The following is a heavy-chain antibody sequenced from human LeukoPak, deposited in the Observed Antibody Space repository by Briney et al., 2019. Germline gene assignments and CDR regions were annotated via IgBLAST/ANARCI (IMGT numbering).Heavy chain of an antibody. CDR3: ARLYSSGWRYFDY. J-gene: IGHJ4*02. D-gene: IGHD6-19*01. V-gene: IGHV3-21*01. Sequence: GGSLRLSCAASGFTFSSYSMNWVRQAPGKGLEWVSSISSSSSYIYYADSVKGRFTISRDNAKNSLYLQMNSLRAEDTAVYYCARLYSSGWRYFDYWGQGTLVTVSS. CDR2: ISSSSSYI. CDR1: GFTFSSYS.